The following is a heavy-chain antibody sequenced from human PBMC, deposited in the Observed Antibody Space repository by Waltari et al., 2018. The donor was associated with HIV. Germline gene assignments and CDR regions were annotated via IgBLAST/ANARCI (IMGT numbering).Heavy chain of an antibody. Sequence: EVQLVESGGGLVKPGGSLRLSCAASGFTFSSYSMNWVRQAPGKGMEGVSSISSSSSYIYYADSVKGRFTISRDNAKNSLYLQMNSLRAEDTAVYYCARGGGIAARPFDYWGQGTLVTVSS. V-gene: IGHV3-21*01. CDR2: ISSSSSYI. D-gene: IGHD6-6*01. CDR3: ARGGGIAARPFDY. J-gene: IGHJ4*02. CDR1: GFTFSSYS.